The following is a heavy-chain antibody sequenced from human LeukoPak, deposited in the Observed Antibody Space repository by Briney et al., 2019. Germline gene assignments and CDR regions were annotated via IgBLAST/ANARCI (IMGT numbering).Heavy chain of an antibody. CDR3: ARDRVGQQLVGRKYYYYYMDV. CDR1: GYSISSGYY. D-gene: IGHD6-13*01. V-gene: IGHV4-61*01. Sequence: SETLSLTCTVSGYSISSGYYWGWIRQPPGKGLEWIGYMYYSGSTNYNPSLKSRVTISVDMSKNQVSLKLSSVTAADTAVYYCARDRVGQQLVGRKYYYYYMDVWGKGTTVTISS. CDR2: MYYSGST. J-gene: IGHJ6*03.